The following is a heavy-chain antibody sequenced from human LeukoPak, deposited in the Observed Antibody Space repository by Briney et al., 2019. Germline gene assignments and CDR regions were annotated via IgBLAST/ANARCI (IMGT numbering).Heavy chain of an antibody. CDR1: GGTFSSYA. Sequence: GASVKVSCKASGGTFSSYAISWVRQAPGQGLEWMGGIIPIFGTANYAQKFQGRVTITADESTSTAYMELSSLRSEDTAVYYCAGSASDAFDIWGQGTMVTVSS. CDR2: IIPIFGTA. J-gene: IGHJ3*02. V-gene: IGHV1-69*13. CDR3: AGSASDAFDI.